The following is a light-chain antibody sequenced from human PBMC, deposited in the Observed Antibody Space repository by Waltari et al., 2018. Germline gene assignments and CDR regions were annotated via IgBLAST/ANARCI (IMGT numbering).Light chain of an antibody. CDR2: RND. J-gene: IGLJ3*02. CDR1: SSNIGDNV. V-gene: IGLV1-44*01. Sequence: QSVLTQSPSASGTPGQRVTISCSGSSSNIGDNVVNWYQQVTGKAPKLLFYRNDQRPLGVPDRFSASKSGTCASLAISGLQSEDEADYYCAAWDDRMNGHWVFGGGTKVTVL. CDR3: AAWDDRMNGHWV.